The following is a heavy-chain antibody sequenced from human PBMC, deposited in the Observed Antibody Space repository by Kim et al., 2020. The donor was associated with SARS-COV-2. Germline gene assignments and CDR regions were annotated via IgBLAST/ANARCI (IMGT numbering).Heavy chain of an antibody. V-gene: IGHV3-30-3*01. Sequence: GGSLRLSCAASGFTFSSYAMHWVRQAPGKGLEWVAVISYDGSNKYYADSVKGRFTISRDNSKNTLYLQMNSLRAEDTAVYYCARDVEVERRTMIVVGGGDYWGQGTLVTVSS. CDR2: ISYDGSNK. J-gene: IGHJ4*02. CDR3: ARDVEVERRTMIVVGGGDY. CDR1: GFTFSSYA. D-gene: IGHD3-22*01.